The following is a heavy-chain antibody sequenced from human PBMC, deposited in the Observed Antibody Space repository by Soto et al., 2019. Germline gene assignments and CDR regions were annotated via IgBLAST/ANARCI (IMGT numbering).Heavy chain of an antibody. CDR1: GFNFKKFA. V-gene: IGHV3-23*01. CDR2: ISCCGGST. CDR3: AKADGEQWLIPHRDN. D-gene: IGHD6-19*01. J-gene: IGHJ4*02. Sequence: EVQLLESGGGVVQPGGSLRLSCVASGFNFKKFAMAWVRQAPGEGLEWVPGISCCGGSTSDAVSVKGRFSTARDDSKNTLSLQMNGLRVEDTAQYFCAKADGEQWLIPHRDNWGQGTLVTVS.